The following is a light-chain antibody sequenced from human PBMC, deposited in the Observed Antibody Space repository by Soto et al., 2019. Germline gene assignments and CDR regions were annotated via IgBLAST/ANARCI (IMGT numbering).Light chain of an antibody. V-gene: IGLV2-14*01. CDR3: SSYASSTVV. CDR1: SSDVGSYKY. CDR2: DVS. J-gene: IGLJ2*01. Sequence: QSALTQPASVSGSPGQSITISCTGTSSDVGSYKYVSWYQQYPGRAPKLMIYDVSYRPSGVSNRFSGSKSGNTASLTISGLQAEDEADYYCSSYASSTVVFGGGTKLTVL.